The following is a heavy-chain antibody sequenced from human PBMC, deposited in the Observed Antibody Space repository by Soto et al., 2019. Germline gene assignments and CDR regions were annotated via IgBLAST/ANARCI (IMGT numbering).Heavy chain of an antibody. CDR2: IIPVFGTT. J-gene: IGHJ4*02. Sequence: QVHVVQSGAEVKKPGSSVKVTCKAFGGTFNSFGINWVRQARGQGLEWMGGIIPVFGTTKYAQKFRDRVTLVADGSTSTSYMELSSLTSDDTAVFYCAIEVWGRGGYYLDSWGQGTLVTVSS. CDR3: AIEVWGRGGYYLDS. V-gene: IGHV1-69*01. CDR1: GGTFNSFG. D-gene: IGHD7-27*01.